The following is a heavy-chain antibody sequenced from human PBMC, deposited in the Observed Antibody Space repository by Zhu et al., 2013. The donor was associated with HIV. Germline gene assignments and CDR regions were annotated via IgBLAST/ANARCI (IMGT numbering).Heavy chain of an antibody. CDR2: SAVTMVT. CDR3: ARVAPNYGDYHGPSDY. D-gene: IGHD4-17*01. V-gene: IGHV1-18*01. CDR1: LHLYQLW. J-gene: IGHJ4*02. Sequence: QVQLVQSGTEVKKPGAVSXGLLHGFWLHLYQLWYQLGATGPWDKGLSGWDGSAVTMVTQTNAQKLQGRVIMTTDTSTNTAYMDLRSLRSDDTAMYYCARVAPNYGDYHGPSDYWGQGTLVTVSS.